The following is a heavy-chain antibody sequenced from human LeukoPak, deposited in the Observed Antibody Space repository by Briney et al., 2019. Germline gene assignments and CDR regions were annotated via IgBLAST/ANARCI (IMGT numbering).Heavy chain of an antibody. V-gene: IGHV3-9*01. CDR3: AKDAEAVAGTLDY. J-gene: IGHJ4*02. CDR1: GFIFNDYA. Sequence: GGSLRLSCAASGFIFNDYAMHWVRQAPGKGLEWVSGISWNSGTIAYGDSVKGRFTISRDNARKSLYLQMNSLRAEDTALYYCAKDAEAVAGTLDYWGQGTLVTVSS. D-gene: IGHD6-19*01. CDR2: ISWNSGTI.